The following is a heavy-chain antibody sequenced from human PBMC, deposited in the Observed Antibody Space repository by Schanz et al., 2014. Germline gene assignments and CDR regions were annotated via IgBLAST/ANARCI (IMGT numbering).Heavy chain of an antibody. CDR3: ARGTMPGTFDI. Sequence: QVQLVQSGAEVKKPGASVKVSCKASGGTFNSYTINWVRQAPGQGLEWMGRIIPITGITNYAQKFQGRVTITADKSTSTASMELSSLRYEDTALYYCARGTMPGTFDIWGQGTMVTVSS. V-gene: IGHV1-69*02. J-gene: IGHJ3*02. CDR2: IIPITGIT. D-gene: IGHD2-2*01. CDR1: GGTFNSYT.